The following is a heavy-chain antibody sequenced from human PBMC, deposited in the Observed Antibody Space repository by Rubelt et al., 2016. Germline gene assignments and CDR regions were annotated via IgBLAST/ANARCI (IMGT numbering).Heavy chain of an antibody. J-gene: IGHJ4*02. CDR2: IWHDGSDK. CDR1: GFTFSTYA. CDR3: ARGLAVQQWLASTY. Sequence: QVQLAESGGGVVQPGRSLRLSCASSGFTFSTYAMHWVRQAPGKGLEWVAVIWHDGSDKYYADSVQGRFTISRDNSKNTLYLQRDSLRAADTAVYYCARGLAVQQWLASTYWGQGTMVTVSS. D-gene: IGHD6-19*01. V-gene: IGHV3-33*01.